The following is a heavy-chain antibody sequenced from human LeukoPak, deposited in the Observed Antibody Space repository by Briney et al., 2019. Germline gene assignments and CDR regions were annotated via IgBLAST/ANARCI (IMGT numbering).Heavy chain of an antibody. CDR3: ARSPDSSSWNYFYP. Sequence: GASVKVSCKASGYTLTGYQIHWVRQAPGQGPEWMGWINPNSGGTNYAQKFQGRVTMTRDTSISTAYMELSRLRSDDTAVYYCARSPDSSSWNYFYPWGQGTLVTVSS. CDR1: GYTLTGYQ. D-gene: IGHD6-13*01. J-gene: IGHJ5*02. V-gene: IGHV1-2*02. CDR2: INPNSGGT.